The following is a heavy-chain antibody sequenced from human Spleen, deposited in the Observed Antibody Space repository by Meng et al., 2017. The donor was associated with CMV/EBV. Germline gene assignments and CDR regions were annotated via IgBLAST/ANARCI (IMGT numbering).Heavy chain of an antibody. Sequence: SETLSLTCTVYGGSFSGYYWSWIRQPPGKGLEWIGEINHSGSTNCNPSLKSRVTISVDTSQNRFSLKLTSVTAADTAVYYCVRRRKQGGFDPWGQGILVTVSS. CDR2: INHSGST. V-gene: IGHV4-34*01. CDR1: GGSFSGYY. CDR3: VRRRKQGGFDP. J-gene: IGHJ5*02.